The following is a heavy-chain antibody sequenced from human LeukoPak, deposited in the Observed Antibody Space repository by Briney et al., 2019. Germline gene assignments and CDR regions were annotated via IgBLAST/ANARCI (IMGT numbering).Heavy chain of an antibody. Sequence: SQTLSLTCTVSGTSISSGAYSCSWVRQHPGKGLEWIAYIYYSGNTYYNPSLKRRVTISVDTSKNQFSLKLSSVTAADTAVYYRARTITIFGALGYFDYWGQGTLVTVSS. D-gene: IGHD3-3*01. V-gene: IGHV4-31*03. CDR2: IYYSGNT. CDR3: ARTITIFGALGYFDY. CDR1: GTSISSGAYS. J-gene: IGHJ4*02.